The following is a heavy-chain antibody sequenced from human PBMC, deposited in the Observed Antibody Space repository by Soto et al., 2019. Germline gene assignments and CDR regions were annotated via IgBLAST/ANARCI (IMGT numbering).Heavy chain of an antibody. J-gene: IGHJ4*02. Sequence: SETLSLTCTVSDVSISSYYWSWIRQPPGKRLEWIGYISYSGTAKYNPSLQSRVSISLEASKNQFSLKLTSVTAADTAVYYCARHGVYDYYFDFWGQGTLVTVSS. V-gene: IGHV4-59*01. CDR2: ISYSGTA. D-gene: IGHD5-12*01. CDR1: DVSISSYY. CDR3: ARHGVYDYYFDF.